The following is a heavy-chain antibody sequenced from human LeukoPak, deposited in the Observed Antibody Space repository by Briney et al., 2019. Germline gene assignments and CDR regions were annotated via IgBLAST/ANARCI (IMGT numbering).Heavy chain of an antibody. J-gene: IGHJ4*02. CDR1: GFTFSSYA. CDR2: ISSNGGST. D-gene: IGHD4-17*01. CDR3: AKGGASVTRYVDY. V-gene: IGHV3-64*01. Sequence: TGGSLRLSCAASGFTFSSYAMHWVRQAPGKGLEYVSAISSNGGSTYYANSVKGRFTISRDNSKNTLYLQMNSLRPEDTAVYYCAKGGASVTRYVDYWGQGTLVTVSS.